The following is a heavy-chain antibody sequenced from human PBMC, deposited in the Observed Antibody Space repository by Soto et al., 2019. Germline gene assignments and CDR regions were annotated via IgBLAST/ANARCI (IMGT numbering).Heavy chain of an antibody. J-gene: IGHJ6*02. V-gene: IGHV4-34*01. Sequence: PSGTLSLTCAVYGGSFSGYYWSWIRQPPGKGLEWIGEINHSGSTNYNPSLKSRVTISVDTSKNQFSLKLSSVTAADTAVYYCARADGPIVGATRNYYYGMDVWGQGTTVTVSS. CDR1: GGSFSGYY. D-gene: IGHD1-26*01. CDR2: INHSGST. CDR3: ARADGPIVGATRNYYYGMDV.